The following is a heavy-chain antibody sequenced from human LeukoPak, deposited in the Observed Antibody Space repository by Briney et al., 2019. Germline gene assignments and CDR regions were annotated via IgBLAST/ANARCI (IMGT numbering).Heavy chain of an antibody. CDR2: MSHSGDNT. CDR3: AKLGCSGTTCYANS. J-gene: IGHJ4*02. Sequence: GGSLRLSCAASGFTFSTYAMNWVRQAPGKGLEWVSVMSHSGDNTYYADSVKGRFTISRDTSKNTLYLQMNSLRAEATGVYYCAKLGCSGTTCYANSWGQGKLVSVSS. CDR1: GFTFSTYA. D-gene: IGHD2-2*01. V-gene: IGHV3-23*01.